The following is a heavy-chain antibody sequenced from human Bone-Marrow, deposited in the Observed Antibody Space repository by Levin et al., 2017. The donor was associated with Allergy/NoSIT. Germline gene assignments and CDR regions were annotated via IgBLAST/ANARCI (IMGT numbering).Heavy chain of an antibody. D-gene: IGHD2-15*01. Sequence: GESLKISCAASGFNVSSNYMSWVRQAPGKGLEWVSVIYSGGSTFYTDSVKGRFTISRDNSKNTLYLQMNSLRAEDTAVYYCAREGAGARYCSGGSCYMRAFDIWGQGTMVTVSS. CDR2: IYSGGST. CDR1: GFNVSSNY. V-gene: IGHV3-53*01. J-gene: IGHJ3*02. CDR3: AREGAGARYCSGGSCYMRAFDI.